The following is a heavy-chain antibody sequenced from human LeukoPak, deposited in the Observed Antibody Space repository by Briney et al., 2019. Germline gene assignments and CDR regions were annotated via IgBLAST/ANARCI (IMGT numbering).Heavy chain of an antibody. CDR2: IIPIFGTA. Sequence: SVKVSCKASGGTFSSYAISWVRQAPGQGLEWMGGIIPIFGTANYAQKFQGRVTITADESTRTAYMELSSLRSDDTAVYYCAVYSGSYDYWGQGTLVTVSS. V-gene: IGHV1-69*01. CDR3: AVYSGSYDY. CDR1: GGTFSSYA. D-gene: IGHD1-26*01. J-gene: IGHJ4*02.